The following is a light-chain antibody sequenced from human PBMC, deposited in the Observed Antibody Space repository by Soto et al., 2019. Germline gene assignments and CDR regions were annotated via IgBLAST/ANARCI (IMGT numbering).Light chain of an antibody. CDR3: QQRSTWLYT. V-gene: IGKV3-11*02. J-gene: IGKJ2*01. Sequence: EILLAQSPATLSLSPGERATLSCKASQDVSIFLAWYQQKPGQAPRLLIHDASNRATGVPARFSGSGSGRDFTLTITSLEPEDLADYYCQQRSTWLYTFGHGIKLEV. CDR2: DAS. CDR1: QDVSIF.